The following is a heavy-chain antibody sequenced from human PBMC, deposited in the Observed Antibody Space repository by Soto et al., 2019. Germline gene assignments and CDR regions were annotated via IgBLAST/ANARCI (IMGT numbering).Heavy chain of an antibody. CDR2: IYWDDDK. V-gene: IGHV2-5*02. Sequence: SGPTLVNPTQTLTLTCTFSGFSFSTSGVGVGWIRQPPEKALEWLALIYWDDDKRYIPSLKRRLTITKDTSKNQAVLRMTNMEPVDTATYFCVHTEYYTSSGVDYYFDYWGQGTQVTVSS. D-gene: IGHD2-15*01. J-gene: IGHJ4*02. CDR3: VHTEYYTSSGVDYYFDY. CDR1: GFSFSTSGVG.